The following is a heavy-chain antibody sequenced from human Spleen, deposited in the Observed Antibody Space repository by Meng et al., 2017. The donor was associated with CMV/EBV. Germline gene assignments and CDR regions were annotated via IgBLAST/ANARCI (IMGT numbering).Heavy chain of an antibody. Sequence: GGSLRFSCAASGLTSNNYAMHWVRQAPGKSLEWVSSISGGGGSTYYADSMKGRFTISRDNSKSTLYLQMNSLRAEDTAVYYCAKCSGIDCYFDYWGQRALVTVSS. J-gene: IGHJ4*02. D-gene: IGHD2-8*02. CDR1: GLTSNNYA. CDR2: ISGGGGST. CDR3: AKCSGIDCYFDY. V-gene: IGHV3-23*01.